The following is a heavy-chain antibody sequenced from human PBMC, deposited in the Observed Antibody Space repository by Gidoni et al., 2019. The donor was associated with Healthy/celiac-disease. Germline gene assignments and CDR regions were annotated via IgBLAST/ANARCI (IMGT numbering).Heavy chain of an antibody. CDR3: ARDPYYYDSSGYDY. J-gene: IGHJ4*02. Sequence: EVQLVESGGGLVQPGGSLRLYCAASGFTFSSYSMNWVLQAPGKGLEWVSYISSSSSTIYYADSVKGRFTISRDNAKNSLYLQMNSLRDEDTAVYYCARDPYYYDSSGYDYWGQGTLVTVSS. D-gene: IGHD3-22*01. V-gene: IGHV3-48*02. CDR2: ISSSSSTI. CDR1: GFTFSSYS.